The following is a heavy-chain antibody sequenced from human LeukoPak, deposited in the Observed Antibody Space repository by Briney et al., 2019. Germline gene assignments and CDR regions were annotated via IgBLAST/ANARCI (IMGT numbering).Heavy chain of an antibody. V-gene: IGHV4-59*01. J-gene: IGHJ4*02. CDR2: IYYSGST. D-gene: IGHD3-22*01. Sequence: PSETLSLTCTVSGGSISSYYWSWIRRPPGKGLEWIGYIYYSGSTNYNPSLKSRVTISVDTSKNQFSLKLSSVTAADTAVYYCARSFNSGYYPSFDYWGQGTLVTVSS. CDR1: GGSISSYY. CDR3: ARSFNSGYYPSFDY.